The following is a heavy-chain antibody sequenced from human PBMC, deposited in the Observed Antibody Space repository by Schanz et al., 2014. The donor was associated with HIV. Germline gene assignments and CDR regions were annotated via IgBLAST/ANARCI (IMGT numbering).Heavy chain of an antibody. CDR2: INPKSGNT. J-gene: IGHJ3*01. D-gene: IGHD3-16*01. CDR3: ARAGLWYNSGEYYGSAFDV. Sequence: QVRLAQSGAEVKRPGASVTVSCMAVGSTFPDLDINWVRQAAGQGLEWMVWINPKSGNTGYARKFQGRVTVTINTSKRTIYMELRGLPSEDAAVYYCARAGLWYNSGEYYGSAFDVWGPGTAVTVAS. CDR1: GSTFPDLD. V-gene: IGHV1-8*01.